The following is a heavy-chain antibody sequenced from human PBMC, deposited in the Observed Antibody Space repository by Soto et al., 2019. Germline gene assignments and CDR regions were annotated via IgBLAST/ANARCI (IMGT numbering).Heavy chain of an antibody. V-gene: IGHV4-31*03. D-gene: IGHD5-12*01. CDR2: IYYSGST. CDR1: GGSISSGGYY. Sequence: QVQLQESGPGLVKPSQTLSLTCTVSGGSISSGGYYWSWIRQHPGKGLEWIGYIYYSGSTYYNPSLKSRVTISVDTSKNQFSLKLSSVTAADTAVYYCATSNSGYDKDAFDIWGQGTMVTVSS. J-gene: IGHJ3*02. CDR3: ATSNSGYDKDAFDI.